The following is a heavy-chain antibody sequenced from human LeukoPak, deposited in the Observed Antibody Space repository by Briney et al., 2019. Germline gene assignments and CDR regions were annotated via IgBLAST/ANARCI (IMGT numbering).Heavy chain of an antibody. V-gene: IGHV4-59*08. Sequence: SETLSLTCTVSGGSISSYYWSWIRQPPGKGWEWIGYIYHSGSTNYNPSLKSRVTISADTSKNHFSLNLSSVTAADTAVYYCARHMGEAYFDYWGQGTLVTVSS. J-gene: IGHJ4*02. CDR1: GGSISSYY. CDR2: IYHSGST. D-gene: IGHD3-16*01. CDR3: ARHMGEAYFDY.